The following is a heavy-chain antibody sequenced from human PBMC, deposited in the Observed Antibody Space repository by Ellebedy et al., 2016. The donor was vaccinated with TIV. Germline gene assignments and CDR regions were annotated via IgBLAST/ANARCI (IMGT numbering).Heavy chain of an antibody. D-gene: IGHD5-12*01. CDR3: AGRYSGYDGYFDY. CDR1: GGSFSGYY. J-gene: IGHJ4*02. CDR2: INHSGNT. V-gene: IGHV4-34*01. Sequence: MPSETLSLTCAVYGGSFSGYYWSWIRQPPGKGLEWIGEINHSGNTNYNPSLKSRVTVSVDTSKNQFSLKLSSVTAADTAVYYCAGRYSGYDGYFDYWGQGTLVTVSS.